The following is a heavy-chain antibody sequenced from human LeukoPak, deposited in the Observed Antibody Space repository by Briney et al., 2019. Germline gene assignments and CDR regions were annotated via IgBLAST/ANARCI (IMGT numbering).Heavy chain of an antibody. D-gene: IGHD2-2*01. V-gene: IGHV3-33*01. CDR2: IWYDGSNK. CDR1: GFTFSSYG. J-gene: IGHJ4*02. CDR3: ARASTYCSSTSCYQKGYFDY. Sequence: PGRSLRLPCAASGFTFSSYGMHWVRQAPGKGLEWVAVIWYDGSNKYYADSVKGRFTISRDNSKNTLYLQMNSLRAGDTAVYYCARASTYCSSTSCYQKGYFDYWGQGTLVTVSS.